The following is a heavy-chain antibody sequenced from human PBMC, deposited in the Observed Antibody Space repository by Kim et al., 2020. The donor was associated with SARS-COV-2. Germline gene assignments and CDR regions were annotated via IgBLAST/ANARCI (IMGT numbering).Heavy chain of an antibody. D-gene: IGHD6-13*01. CDR2: ISGSGGST. Sequence: GGSLRLSCAASGFTFSSYAMSWVRQAPGKGLEWVSAISGSGGSTYYADSVRGRFTISRDNSKNTLYLQMNSLRAEDTAVYYCAKGRETYSSSYNDYWGQGTLVTVSS. V-gene: IGHV3-23*01. J-gene: IGHJ4*02. CDR3: AKGRETYSSSYNDY. CDR1: GFTFSSYA.